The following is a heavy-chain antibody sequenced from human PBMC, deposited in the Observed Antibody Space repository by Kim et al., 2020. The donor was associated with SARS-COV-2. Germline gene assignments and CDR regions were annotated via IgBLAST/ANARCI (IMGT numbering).Heavy chain of an antibody. V-gene: IGHV4-34*01. D-gene: IGHD1-26*01. J-gene: IGHJ4*02. Sequence: YNPSLKSRVTISVDTSKNQFSLKLSSVTAADTAVYYCAREDTGGSKTFDYWGQGTLVTVSS. CDR3: AREDTGGSKTFDY.